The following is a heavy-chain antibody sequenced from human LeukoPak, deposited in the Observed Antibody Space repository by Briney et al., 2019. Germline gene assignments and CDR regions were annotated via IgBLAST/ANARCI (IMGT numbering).Heavy chain of an antibody. CDR1: GGSISSGGYY. V-gene: IGHV4-30-2*01. J-gene: IGHJ4*02. CDR2: IYHSGST. Sequence: SQTLSLTCTVSGGSISSGGYYWSWIRQPPGKGLEWIGYIYHSGSTYYNPSLKSRVTISVDRSKNQFSLKLSSVTAADTAVYYCAELGAAAGIGFDYWGQGTLVTVSS. CDR3: AELGAAAGIGFDY. D-gene: IGHD6-13*01.